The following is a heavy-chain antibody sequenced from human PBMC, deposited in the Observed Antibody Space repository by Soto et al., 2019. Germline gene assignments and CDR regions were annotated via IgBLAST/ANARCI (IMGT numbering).Heavy chain of an antibody. D-gene: IGHD3-10*01. CDR1: GFTFSSYA. V-gene: IGHV3-23*01. Sequence: EVQLLESGGGLVQPGGSLRLSCAASGFTFSSYAMSWVRQAPGKGLEWVSAISGSGGSTYYADSVKGRFTISRDNSKNTLYLQMNSLRAEDTAVYYCAKDLPDPRFADGSGSYAHWGQGTLVTVSS. CDR2: ISGSGGST. J-gene: IGHJ1*01. CDR3: AKDLPDPRFADGSGSYAH.